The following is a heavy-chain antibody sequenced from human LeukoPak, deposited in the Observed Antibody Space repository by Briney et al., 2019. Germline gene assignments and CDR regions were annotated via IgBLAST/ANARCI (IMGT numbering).Heavy chain of an antibody. J-gene: IGHJ4*02. D-gene: IGHD2-2*01. Sequence: GGSLRLSCSASGFTFSSYAMHWVRQAPGKGLEYISSITSNGDTTYYADSVKGRFTISRDNSKNTLYLQMNSLRAEDTAVYYCARGPLSTCSSTSCYPDYWGQGTLVTVSS. CDR3: ARGPLSTCSSTSCYPDY. V-gene: IGHV3-64*04. CDR1: GFTFSSYA. CDR2: ITSNGDTT.